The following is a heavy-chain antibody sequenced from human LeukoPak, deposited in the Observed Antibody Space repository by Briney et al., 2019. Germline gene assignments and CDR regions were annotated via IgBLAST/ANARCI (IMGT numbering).Heavy chain of an antibody. CDR2: IWYDGSNK. V-gene: IGHV3-33*01. J-gene: IGHJ3*02. CDR1: GFTFNSYG. Sequence: PGGSLRLSCAASGFTFNSYGMHWVRQAPGKGLEWVAVIWYDGSNKFYADSVKGRFIISRDNSKNTLYLQMNSLKTEDTAVYYCTRRRTDGAFDIWGQGTMVTVSS. CDR3: TRRRTDGAFDI. D-gene: IGHD5-24*01.